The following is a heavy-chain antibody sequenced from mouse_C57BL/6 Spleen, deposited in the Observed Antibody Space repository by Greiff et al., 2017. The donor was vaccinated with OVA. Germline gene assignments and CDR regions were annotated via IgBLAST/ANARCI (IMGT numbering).Heavy chain of an antibody. CDR2: IDPSDSYT. CDR1: GYTFTSYW. D-gene: IGHD1-2*01. J-gene: IGHJ1*03. Sequence: QVQLQQPGAELVMPGASVKLSCKASGYTFTSYWMHWVKQRPGQGLEWIGEIDPSDSYTNYNQKFKGKSTLTVDKYSSTAYMQLSSLTSEDAAVYDGARSLLRRRFFDVWGTGTTVTVSS. CDR3: ARSLLRRRFFDV. V-gene: IGHV1-69*01.